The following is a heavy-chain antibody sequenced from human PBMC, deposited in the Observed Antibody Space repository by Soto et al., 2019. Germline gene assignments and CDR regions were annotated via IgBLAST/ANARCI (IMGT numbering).Heavy chain of an antibody. D-gene: IGHD4-17*01. Sequence: QVQLVESGGGLVKPGGSLRLSCAASEFTFSDYYMSWIRQAPGKGLEWVSYISSSSSYTNYADSVKGRFTISRDNAKNPLYLQMNGLRAEDTAVYYCARHLHDYGDYGYYDYWGQGTLVTVSS. V-gene: IGHV3-11*06. CDR1: EFTFSDYY. J-gene: IGHJ4*02. CDR3: ARHLHDYGDYGYYDY. CDR2: ISSSSSYT.